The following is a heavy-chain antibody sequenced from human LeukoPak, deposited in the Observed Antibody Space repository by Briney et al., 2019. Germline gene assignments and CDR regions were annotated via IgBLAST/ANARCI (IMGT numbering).Heavy chain of an antibody. CDR1: GGSISSYY. CDR3: AREIKGQTGGFDY. Sequence: SETLSLTCTVSGGSISSYYWSWIRQPPGKGLEWIGYIYYSGSTNYNPSLKSRVTISVDTSKNQFSLKLSSVTAADTAVYYCAREIKGQTGGFDYWGQGTLVTVSS. CDR2: IYYSGST. J-gene: IGHJ4*02. V-gene: IGHV4-59*01.